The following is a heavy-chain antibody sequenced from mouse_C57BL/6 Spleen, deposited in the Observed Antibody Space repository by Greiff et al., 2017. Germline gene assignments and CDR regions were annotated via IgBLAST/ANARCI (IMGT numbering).Heavy chain of an antibody. CDR3: AREGGDY. CDR1: GYTFTDYY. J-gene: IGHJ2*01. V-gene: IGHV1-26*01. CDR2: INPNNGGT. Sequence: VQLQQSGPELVKPGASVKISCKASGYTFTDYYMNWVKQSHGKSLEWIGDINPNNGGTSYNQKFKGKATLTVDKSSSTAYMELRSLTSEDSAVYDCAREGGDYWGQGTTLTVSS.